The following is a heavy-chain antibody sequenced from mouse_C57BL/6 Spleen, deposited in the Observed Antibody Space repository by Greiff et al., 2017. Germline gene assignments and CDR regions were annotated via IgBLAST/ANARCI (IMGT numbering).Heavy chain of an antibody. Sequence: VQLQQSGAELARPGASVKLSCKASGYTFTSYGISWVKQRTGQGLEWIGEIYPRSGNTYYNEKFKGKATLTEDKSSSTAYMELRSLTSEDSAVYFCARYYYGSSYNFDYWGQGTTLTVSS. V-gene: IGHV1-81*01. D-gene: IGHD1-1*01. J-gene: IGHJ2*01. CDR1: GYTFTSYG. CDR2: IYPRSGNT. CDR3: ARYYYGSSYNFDY.